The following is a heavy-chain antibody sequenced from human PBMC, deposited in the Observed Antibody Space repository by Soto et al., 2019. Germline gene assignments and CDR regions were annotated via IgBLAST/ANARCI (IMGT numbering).Heavy chain of an antibody. J-gene: IGHJ5*02. CDR3: ARHGFYGDYSSNYFDP. CDR1: GYSFINYW. CDR2: IYPSDSTA. V-gene: IGHV5-51*01. Sequence: GESLKISCKGSGYSFINYWIAWMRQMPGEGLEYMGIIYPSDSTARYSPSFQGQVTFSVDKSISTAYLQWNSLKASDTAMYYCARHGFYGDYSSNYFDPWGQGTLVT. D-gene: IGHD4-17*01.